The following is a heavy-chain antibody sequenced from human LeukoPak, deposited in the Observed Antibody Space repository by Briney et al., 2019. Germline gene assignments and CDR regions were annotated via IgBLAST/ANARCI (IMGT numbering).Heavy chain of an antibody. Sequence: PGGSLRPSCAASGFSFSNAWMSWVRQAPGKGLEWVSGISANGGRTYYADSVKGRFTISRDNSKNTLYVHMISLRAEDTAIYYCVKGLEDRHDSSGYYSNWFDPWGQGTLVTVSS. CDR2: ISANGGRT. CDR1: GFSFSNAW. D-gene: IGHD3-22*01. V-gene: IGHV3-23*01. CDR3: VKGLEDRHDSSGYYSNWFDP. J-gene: IGHJ5*02.